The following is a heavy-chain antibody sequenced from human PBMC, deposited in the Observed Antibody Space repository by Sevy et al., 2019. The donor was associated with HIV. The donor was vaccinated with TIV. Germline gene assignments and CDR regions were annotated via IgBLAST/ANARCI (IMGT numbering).Heavy chain of an antibody. CDR3: AVSIAAAGDSYYYYYMDV. CDR1: GGTFSSYA. D-gene: IGHD6-13*01. V-gene: IGHV1-69*06. Sequence: ASVKVSCKASGGTFSSYAISWVRQAPGQGLEWMGGIIPIFGTANYAQKFQGRVTITADKSTSTAYMELSSLRSEDTVVYYCAVSIAAAGDSYYYYYMDVWGKGTTVTVSS. CDR2: IIPIFGTA. J-gene: IGHJ6*03.